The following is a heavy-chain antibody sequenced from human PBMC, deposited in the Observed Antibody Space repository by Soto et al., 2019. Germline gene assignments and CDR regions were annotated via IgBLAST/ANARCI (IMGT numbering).Heavy chain of an antibody. V-gene: IGHV3-30*18. CDR2: ISYDGTTK. CDR1: GFTFSDYG. CDR3: AKDLNYYDTSGYLEGTDY. Sequence: GGSLRLSCAASGFTFSDYGMHWVRQAPGKGLEWVAVISYDGTTKYSAGSVKGRFTISRDNSKNTLYLQMNSLRAEDTAIYYCAKDLNYYDTSGYLEGTDYWGQGTLVTVSS. D-gene: IGHD3-22*01. J-gene: IGHJ4*02.